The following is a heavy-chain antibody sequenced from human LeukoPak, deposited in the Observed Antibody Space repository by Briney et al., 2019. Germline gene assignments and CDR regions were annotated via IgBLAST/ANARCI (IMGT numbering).Heavy chain of an antibody. J-gene: IGHJ4*02. Sequence: PGGSLRLSCAASGFPFSEYTMNWVRQAPGKGRECVSYISARGSTIYYADSVKGRFTISRDNAKNSLYLQKNSLRDEDTAVYYSARDDTGYSGYDYWGQGTLVTVSS. CDR3: ARDDTGYSGYDY. D-gene: IGHD5-12*01. V-gene: IGHV3-48*02. CDR1: GFPFSEYT. CDR2: ISARGSTI.